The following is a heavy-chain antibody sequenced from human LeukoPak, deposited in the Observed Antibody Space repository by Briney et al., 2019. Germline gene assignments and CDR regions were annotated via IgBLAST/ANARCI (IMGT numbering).Heavy chain of an antibody. CDR3: ARDGIVVVVAATPGVYGMDV. Sequence: GRSLRLSCAASGFTFSSYAMHWVRQAPGKGLEGVAVISYDGSNKYYADSVKGRFTISRDNSKNTLYLQMNSLRAEDTAVYYCARDGIVVVVAATPGVYGMDVWGQGTTVTVSS. J-gene: IGHJ6*02. D-gene: IGHD2-15*01. V-gene: IGHV3-30-3*01. CDR2: ISYDGSNK. CDR1: GFTFSSYA.